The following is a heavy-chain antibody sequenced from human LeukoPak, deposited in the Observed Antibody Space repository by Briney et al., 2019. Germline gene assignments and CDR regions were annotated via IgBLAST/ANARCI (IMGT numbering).Heavy chain of an antibody. CDR3: ARVVMDYDSRPGIHP. CDR2: ISAYNGNT. J-gene: IGHJ5*02. V-gene: IGHV1-18*01. CDR1: GYTFTSYG. D-gene: IGHD3-22*01. Sequence: GASVKVSCKASGYTFTSYGISWVRQAPGQGLEWMGWISAYNGNTNYAQKLQGRVTMTTDTSTSTAYMELRSLRSDDTAVYYCARVVMDYDSRPGIHPWGQGTLVTVSS.